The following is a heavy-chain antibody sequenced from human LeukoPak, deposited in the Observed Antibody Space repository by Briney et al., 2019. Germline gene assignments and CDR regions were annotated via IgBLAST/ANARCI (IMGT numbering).Heavy chain of an antibody. CDR1: GGSISSGGYY. CDR3: ARVAIPGPKGDYGMDV. CDR2: IYYSGST. D-gene: IGHD2-2*02. J-gene: IGHJ6*02. Sequence: SQTLSLTCTVSGGSISSGGYYWSWIRHHPGKGLEWNGYIYYSGSTNYNPSHKSRVTISVDTSKNQFSLKLSSVTAADTAVYYCARVAIPGPKGDYGMDVWGQGTTVTVSS. V-gene: IGHV4-31*03.